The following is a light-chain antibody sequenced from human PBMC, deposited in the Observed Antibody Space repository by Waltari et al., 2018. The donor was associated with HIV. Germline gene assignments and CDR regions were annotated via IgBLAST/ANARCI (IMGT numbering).Light chain of an antibody. CDR1: SSNIGSNP. CDR2: SNN. Sequence: QSVLTQPPSVSGTPGQRVTIPCSGSSSNIGSNPVNWYQQLPGTAPTRLMYSNNQLPSGVPAQCYGAQARTSASRVISGLQSENEGDYYGAACDDSLKGVFGGGTKLTVL. J-gene: IGLJ3*02. V-gene: IGLV1-44*01. CDR3: AACDDSLKGV.